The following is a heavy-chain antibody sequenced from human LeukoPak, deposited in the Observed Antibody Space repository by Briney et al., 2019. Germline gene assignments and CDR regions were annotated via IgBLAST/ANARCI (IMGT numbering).Heavy chain of an antibody. CDR2: ISWNSGSI. Sequence: SGGSLRLSCAASGFTFDDYAMHWVRQAPGKGLEWVSGISWNSGSIGYADSVKGRFTISRDNAKNSLYLQMNSLRAEDTAVYYCARDPDFWSGYSDYWGQGTLVTVSS. CDR3: ARDPDFWSGYSDY. CDR1: GFTFDDYA. V-gene: IGHV3-9*01. D-gene: IGHD3-3*01. J-gene: IGHJ4*02.